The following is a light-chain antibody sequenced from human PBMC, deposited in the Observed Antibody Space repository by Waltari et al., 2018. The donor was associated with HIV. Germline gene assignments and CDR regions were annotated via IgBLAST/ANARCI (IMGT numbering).Light chain of an antibody. V-gene: IGKV1-39*01. J-gene: IGKJ2*03. CDR3: QQSYRTPLS. CDR2: GAS. Sequence: IKMTQSPSSLSDSVGDRVTITCRAGQTISTYLNWYQQRPGKAPKLLIYGASSLQSGVPSRFSGSGSGTDFILTIRSLQPEDFATYYCQQSYRTPLSFGQGTKLEIK. CDR1: QTISTY.